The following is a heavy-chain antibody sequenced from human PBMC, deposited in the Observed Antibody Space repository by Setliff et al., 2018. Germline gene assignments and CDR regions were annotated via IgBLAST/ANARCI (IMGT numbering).Heavy chain of an antibody. J-gene: IGHJ6*03. D-gene: IGHD6-13*01. CDR3: AKVPGIATAGQTDSYYYYYYYMDV. V-gene: IGHV3-23*01. CDR2: ISDSGGST. Sequence: LRLSCAASGFTVSTYAMSWVRRAPGKGLEWVSAISDSGGSTFYVDSVKGRFTISRDNSKNTLYLQMNSLRVEDTAVYYCAKVPGIATAGQTDSYYYYYYYMDVWGKGTTVTVSS. CDR1: GFTVSTYA.